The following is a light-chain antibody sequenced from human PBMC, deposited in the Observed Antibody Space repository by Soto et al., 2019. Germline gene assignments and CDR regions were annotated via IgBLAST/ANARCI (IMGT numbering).Light chain of an antibody. CDR2: AAS. J-gene: IGKJ1*01. V-gene: IGKV1-6*01. CDR3: LQDYTYPRT. CDR1: QGIGND. Sequence: AIKMTQSPSSLSASVGDRVTITCRASQGIGNDLGWYQQKPGKAPKLLIYAASSLQSGVPSRFSGSGSGTDFTLTISSLQPEDFATYYCLQDYTYPRTFGQGTQVEIK.